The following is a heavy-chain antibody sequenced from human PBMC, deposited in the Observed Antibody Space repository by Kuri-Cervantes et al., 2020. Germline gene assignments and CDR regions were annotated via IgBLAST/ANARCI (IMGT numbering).Heavy chain of an antibody. CDR3: VREHTEPRMVQGVRRVRMDV. J-gene: IGHJ6*04. CDR1: GYTFTSYA. Sequence: PSVKVSCKASGYTFTSYAMHWVRQAPGQRLEWMGWINAGNGNTKYSQKFQGRVTITRDTSASTAYMELSSLRSEDTAVYYCVREHTEPRMVQGVRRVRMDVWGKGTTVTVSS. CDR2: INAGNGNT. D-gene: IGHD3-10*01. V-gene: IGHV1-3*01.